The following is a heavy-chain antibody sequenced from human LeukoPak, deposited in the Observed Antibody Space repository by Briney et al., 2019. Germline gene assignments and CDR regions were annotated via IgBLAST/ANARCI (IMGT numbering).Heavy chain of an antibody. Sequence: GGSLRLSCAASGFTFSSYEMNWVSQAPGKGLEWVSYISSSGSTIYYADSVKGRFTISRDNAKNSLYLQMNSLRAEDTAVYYCARTSGAAVQHFDCWGQGTLVTVSS. V-gene: IGHV3-48*03. CDR2: ISSSGSTI. D-gene: IGHD6-13*01. J-gene: IGHJ4*02. CDR1: GFTFSSYE. CDR3: ARTSGAAVQHFDC.